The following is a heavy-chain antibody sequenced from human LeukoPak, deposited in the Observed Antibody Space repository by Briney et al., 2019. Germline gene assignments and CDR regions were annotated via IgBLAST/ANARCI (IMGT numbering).Heavy chain of an antibody. J-gene: IGHJ4*02. V-gene: IGHV4-39*01. CDR1: GGSISSSSYY. CDR2: IYYSGST. CDR3: ARQLGYCSSTSCYADKVDY. D-gene: IGHD2-2*01. Sequence: SETLSLTCTVSGGSISSSSYYWGWIRQPPGKGLEWIGSIYYSGSTYYNPSLKSRVTISVDTSKNRFSLKLSSVTAADTAVYYCARQLGYCSSTSCYADKVDYWGQGTLVTVSS.